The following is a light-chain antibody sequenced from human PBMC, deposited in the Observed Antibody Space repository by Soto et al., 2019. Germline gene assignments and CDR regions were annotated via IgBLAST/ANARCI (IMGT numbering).Light chain of an antibody. J-gene: IGKJ4*01. CDR1: ENMFKY. CDR3: QHYNTRSIA. V-gene: IGKV1-5*01. CDR2: AAS. Sequence: DIPMIQSPATLSASVGDRITITCRASENMFKYVAWYQQTSGSAPNLLIYAASDLESGVPSRFSGSGSGTEFSLTIDNLQPNDSATYYCQHYNTRSIAFGGGTKV.